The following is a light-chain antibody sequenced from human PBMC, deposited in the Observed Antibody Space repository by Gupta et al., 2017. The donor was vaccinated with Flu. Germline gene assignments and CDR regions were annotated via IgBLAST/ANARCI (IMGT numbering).Light chain of an antibody. CDR2: DAS. CDR3: QQDDNIGLT. J-gene: IGKJ3*01. Sequence: IQMTQSPSPLSASVGDRVTITCQASQDINKNLNWYQQKLGKAPKLLIYDASNLETGVPSRFTGSGSGTDFVLTINNLQPEDIATYYCQQDDNIGLTFGHGTKLDIK. V-gene: IGKV1-33*01. CDR1: QDINKN.